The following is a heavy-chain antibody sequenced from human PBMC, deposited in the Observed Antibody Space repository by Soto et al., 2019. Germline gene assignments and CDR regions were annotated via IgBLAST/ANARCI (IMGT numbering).Heavy chain of an antibody. CDR3: ASLKRGKFGEGYYYYGMDV. J-gene: IGHJ6*02. D-gene: IGHD3-10*01. V-gene: IGHV5-51*01. CDR1: GYSFTSYW. Sequence: GDSLKISCKGSGYSFTSYWVGWVRQMPGKGLEWMGIIYPGDSDTRYSPSFQGQVTISADKSISTAYLQWSSLKASDTAMYYCASLKRGKFGEGYYYYGMDVWGQGTTVTVSS. CDR2: IYPGDSDT.